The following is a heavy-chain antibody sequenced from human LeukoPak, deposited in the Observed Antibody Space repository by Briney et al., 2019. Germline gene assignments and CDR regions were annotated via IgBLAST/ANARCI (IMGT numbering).Heavy chain of an antibody. V-gene: IGHV4-38-2*02. CDR1: GYSISSGYY. CDR3: ARDHSYYYGSGSYYNYYYYMDV. CDR2: IYHSGST. J-gene: IGHJ6*03. Sequence: SETLSLTCTVSGYSISSGYYWGWIRQPPGKGLEWIGSIYHSGSTYYNPSLKSRVTISVDTSKNQFSLKLSSVTAADTAVYYCARDHSYYYGSGSYYNYYYYMDVWGKGTTVTISS. D-gene: IGHD3-10*01.